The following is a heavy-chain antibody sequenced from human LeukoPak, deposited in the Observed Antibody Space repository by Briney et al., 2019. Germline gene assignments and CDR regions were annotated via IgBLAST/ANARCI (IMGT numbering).Heavy chain of an antibody. CDR3: AKGEYYDYVWGLDY. D-gene: IGHD3-16*01. V-gene: IGHV3-30*18. J-gene: IGHJ4*02. CDR1: GFTFSSYA. Sequence: PGGSLRLSCEASGFTFSSYAMGWVRQAPGKGLEWVAVISYDGSNKYYADSVKGRFTISRDNSKNTLYLQMNSLRAEDTAVYYCAKGEYYDYVWGLDYWGQGTLVTVSS. CDR2: ISYDGSNK.